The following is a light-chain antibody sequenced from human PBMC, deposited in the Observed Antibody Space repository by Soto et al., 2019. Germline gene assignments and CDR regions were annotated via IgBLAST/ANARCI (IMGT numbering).Light chain of an antibody. V-gene: IGLV2-14*01. CDR3: SSFTSTNTVYV. CDR2: EVT. J-gene: IGLJ1*01. CDR1: TNDVGGYNY. Sequence: QSALTQPASVSGSPGQSITISCTGTTNDVGGYNYVSWYQQHPGKAPKLMIYEVTNRPSGVSNRFSGSKSGNTASLTISGLQAEDEADYFCSSFTSTNTVYVXGSGTKVTVL.